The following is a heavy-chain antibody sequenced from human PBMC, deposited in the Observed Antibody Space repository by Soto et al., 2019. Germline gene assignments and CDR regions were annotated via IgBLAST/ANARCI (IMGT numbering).Heavy chain of an antibody. Sequence: EVRLLESGGGLVQAGGSLRLSCGASGFTFSNDAMAWVRQAPGKGLEYVSGINVNSGITLYADSVKGRFTISRDNSKNTLYIQMNILRVAATDLYFCAKIASFGVPPGGDYWGQGTLVTVS. CDR3: AKIASFGVPPGGDY. CDR2: INVNSGIT. D-gene: IGHD3-10*01. V-gene: IGHV3-23*01. CDR1: GFTFSNDA. J-gene: IGHJ4*02.